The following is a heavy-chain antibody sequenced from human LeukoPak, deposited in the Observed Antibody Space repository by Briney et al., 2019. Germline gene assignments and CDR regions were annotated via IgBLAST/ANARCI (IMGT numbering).Heavy chain of an antibody. CDR3: AKDPLRLYYYDSSGYYYGGGFDY. CDR2: IWYDGSNK. Sequence: GGSLRLSCAASGFTFSSYGMHWVRQAPGKGLEWVAVIWYDGSNKYYADSVKGRFTISRDNSKNTLYLQMNSLRAEDTAVYYCAKDPLRLYYYDSSGYYYGGGFDYWGQGTLVTVSS. V-gene: IGHV3-33*06. J-gene: IGHJ4*02. CDR1: GFTFSSYG. D-gene: IGHD3-22*01.